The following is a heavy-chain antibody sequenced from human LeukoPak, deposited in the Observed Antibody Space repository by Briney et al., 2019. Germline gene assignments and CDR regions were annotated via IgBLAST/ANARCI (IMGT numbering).Heavy chain of an antibody. CDR2: ISAYNGHT. CDR3: ARGNSLTPEFSDY. CDR1: GYTFPSYG. D-gene: IGHD1-14*01. Sequence: ASVKVSCKASGYTFPSYGISWVRQASRQGLEWMGWISAYNGHTNYAQKRQGRVSIATDTSKSTAYMELRSLRSDGTAVYYCARGNSLTPEFSDYWGQGSLVTVSS. V-gene: IGHV1-18*01. J-gene: IGHJ4*02.